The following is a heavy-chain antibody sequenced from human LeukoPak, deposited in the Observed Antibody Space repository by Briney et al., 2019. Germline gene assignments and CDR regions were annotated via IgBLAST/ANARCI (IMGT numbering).Heavy chain of an antibody. Sequence: GGSLRLSCAASGFTFSSYAMSWVRQAPGKGLEWVSYISSTSSIISYADSVKGRFTISRDNAKNSLYLQMNSLRDEDTAVYYCVRESSYAFNIWGQGTIVTVSS. J-gene: IGHJ3*02. CDR2: ISSTSSII. CDR3: VRESSYAFNI. V-gene: IGHV3-48*02. CDR1: GFTFSSYA.